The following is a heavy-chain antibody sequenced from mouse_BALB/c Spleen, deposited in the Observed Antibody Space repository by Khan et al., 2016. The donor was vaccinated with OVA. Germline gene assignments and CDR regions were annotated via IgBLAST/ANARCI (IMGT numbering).Heavy chain of an antibody. Sequence: LVESGPELKKPGETVKISCKASGHTFTNFGMNWVKQAPGKGLKWMGWINTYTGEPTYADDFNGRFAFSLEASASTAYLQINNLTNEDTATYFCARPPYLSWSMDNWGQGTSVTVSS. D-gene: IGHD2-10*01. CDR3: ARPPYLSWSMDN. V-gene: IGHV9-3-1*01. CDR1: GHTFTNFG. CDR2: INTYTGEP. J-gene: IGHJ4*01.